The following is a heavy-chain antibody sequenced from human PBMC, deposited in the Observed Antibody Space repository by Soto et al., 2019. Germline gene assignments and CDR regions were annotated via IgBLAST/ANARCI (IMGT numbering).Heavy chain of an antibody. CDR3: AKDSSSWLYNWFDP. D-gene: IGHD6-13*01. Sequence: GGSLRLSCAASGFTFSSHAMSWVRQAPGKGLEWVSAISGSGGSTYYADSVKGRFTISRDNSKNTLYLQMNSLRAEDTAVYYCAKDSSSWLYNWFDPWGQGTLVTVSS. J-gene: IGHJ5*02. CDR1: GFTFSSHA. CDR2: ISGSGGST. V-gene: IGHV3-23*01.